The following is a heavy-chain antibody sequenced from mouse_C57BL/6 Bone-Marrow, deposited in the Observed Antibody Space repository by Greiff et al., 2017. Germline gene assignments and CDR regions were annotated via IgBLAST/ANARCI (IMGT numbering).Heavy chain of an antibody. CDR1: GYTFTSYW. V-gene: IGHV1-55*01. CDR2: IYPTSGRT. CDR3: ARSDPLRRRFDY. Sequence: QVHVKQPGAVLVKHGASVKMSCKASGYTFTSYWITWVKQRPGQGLEWIGDIYPTSGRTNYNEKFKSKAILTVDTSSNTAYMQLSSLTSEDSAVFDCARSDPLRRRFDYGGQGTTLTVSS. J-gene: IGHJ2*01.